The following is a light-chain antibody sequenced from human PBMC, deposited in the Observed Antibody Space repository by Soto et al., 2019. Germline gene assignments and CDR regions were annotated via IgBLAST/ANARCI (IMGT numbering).Light chain of an antibody. V-gene: IGKV3-11*01. CDR3: QQRSNWIT. CDR2: DAS. Sequence: EIVLTQSPAPLSFSPGERATLFCRASQSVSSYLAWYQQKPGQAPRLLIYDASNRATGIPARFSGSGSGTDFTLTISSLEPEDFAVYYCQQRSNWITFGQGTRLEI. J-gene: IGKJ5*01. CDR1: QSVSSY.